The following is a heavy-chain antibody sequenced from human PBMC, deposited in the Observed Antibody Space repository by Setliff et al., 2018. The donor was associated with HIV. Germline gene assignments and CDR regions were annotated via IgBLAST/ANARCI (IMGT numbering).Heavy chain of an antibody. CDR2: INTNTGYP. J-gene: IGHJ4*02. CDR3: TRVHCSGGSCQPVPDY. D-gene: IGHD2-15*01. CDR1: GYNFTNYG. V-gene: IGHV7-4-1*02. Sequence: GASVKVSCKASGYNFTNYGINWVRQDPGQGLEWMGWINTNTGYPTYAQAFRGRFVFSLDTSVSTAYLEISSLEAEDTAVYYCTRVHCSGGSCQPVPDYWGQGTLVTVSS.